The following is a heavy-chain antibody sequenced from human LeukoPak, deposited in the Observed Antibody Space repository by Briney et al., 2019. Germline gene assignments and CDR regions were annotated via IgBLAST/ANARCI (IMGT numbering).Heavy chain of an antibody. D-gene: IGHD3-10*01. J-gene: IGHJ4*02. V-gene: IGHV4-59*01. CDR3: ARALSYYGSGSYYNVWSGYDY. CDR2: IYYSGST. Sequence: SETLSLTCTVSGGSISSYYWSWIRQPPGKGLEWIGYIYYSGSTNYNPSLKSRVTISVDTSKNQFSLKLSSGTAADTAVYYCARALSYYGSGSYYNVWSGYDYWGQGTLVTVSS. CDR1: GGSISSYY.